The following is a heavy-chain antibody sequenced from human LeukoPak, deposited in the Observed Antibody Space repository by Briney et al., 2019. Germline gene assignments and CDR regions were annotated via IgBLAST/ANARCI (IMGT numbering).Heavy chain of an antibody. J-gene: IGHJ4*02. CDR2: IFPILGIA. Sequence: GASVKVSCKASGGTFSSYAISWVRQAPGEGLEWMGRIFPILGIANYAQKFQGRVTITADKSTSTAYMELSSLRSEDTAVYYCAREEGYIDYWGQGTLVTVSS. V-gene: IGHV1-69*04. CDR1: GGTFSSYA. D-gene: IGHD3-16*02. CDR3: AREEGYIDY.